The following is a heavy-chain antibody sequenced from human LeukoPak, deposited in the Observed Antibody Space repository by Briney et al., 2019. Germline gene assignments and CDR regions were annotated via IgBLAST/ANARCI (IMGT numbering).Heavy chain of an antibody. CDR2: ISGNNDNP. CDR3: ARDGTSTDDY. Sequence: DSVKVPCKTSGYTFSNFGISWVRQAPGQGLEWMGWISGNNDNPNYGQKFQGRFTVTTDSSTSTAYMELRNLRSDDTAVYYCARDGTSTDDYWGQGTLVTVSS. D-gene: IGHD2-2*01. CDR1: GYTFSNFG. J-gene: IGHJ4*02. V-gene: IGHV1-18*01.